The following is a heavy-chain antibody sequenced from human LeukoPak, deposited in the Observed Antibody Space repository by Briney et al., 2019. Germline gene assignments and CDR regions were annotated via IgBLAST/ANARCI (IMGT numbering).Heavy chain of an antibody. CDR2: MNPNSGNT. D-gene: IGHD3-16*02. CDR3: ARGAKGYRCYYYMDV. Sequence: ASVKVSCKASGYTFTSYDINWVRQATGQGLEWMGWMNPNSGNTGYAQNFQGRITISKNTSISTAYMELSSLRSEDTAVYYCARGAKGYRCYYYMDVWGKGTTVTVSS. J-gene: IGHJ6*03. CDR1: GYTFTSYD. V-gene: IGHV1-8*01.